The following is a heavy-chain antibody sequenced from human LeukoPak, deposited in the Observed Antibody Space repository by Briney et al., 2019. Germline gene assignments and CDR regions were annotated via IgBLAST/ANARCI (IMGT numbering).Heavy chain of an antibody. D-gene: IGHD6-13*01. CDR2: IYYSGST. J-gene: IGHJ4*02. CDR3: ARTGGLYSSSWYYFDY. V-gene: IGHV4-39*07. CDR1: GASITTDAYY. Sequence: SETLSLTCTVSGASITTDAYYWGWIRQPPGKGLAWIGSIYYSGSTYYNPSLKSRVTISVDTSKNQFSLKLISVTAADTAVYYCARTGGLYSSSWYYFDYWGQGTLVTVSS.